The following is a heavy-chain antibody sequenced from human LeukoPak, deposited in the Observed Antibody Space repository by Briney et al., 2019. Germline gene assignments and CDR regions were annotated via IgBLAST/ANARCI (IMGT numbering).Heavy chain of an antibody. CDR3: AKDVTYYFGSGSNPNWFDP. CDR1: GFTFSTYA. CDR2: ISGSVAST. J-gene: IGHJ5*02. Sequence: PGGSLRLSCAASGFTFSTYAMSWVRQTPGKGLEWVSAISGSVASTYYTDSVKGRFTISRDNSKNTLYLHMNSLRAEDTAVYYCAKDVTYYFGSGSNPNWFDPWGQGTLVTVSS. D-gene: IGHD3-10*01. V-gene: IGHV3-23*01.